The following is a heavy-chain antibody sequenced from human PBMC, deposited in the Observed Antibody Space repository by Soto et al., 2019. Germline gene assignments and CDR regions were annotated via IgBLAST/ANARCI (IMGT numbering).Heavy chain of an antibody. CDR1: GGSFIGYY. Sequence: SETLSLTCAVYGGSFIGYYWSWIRQPPGKGLEWIGEINHSGSTNYKPSLKSRVTISVDTSKNQFSLKLSSVTAADTAVYYCARGRYNWNYWGQGTLVTVSS. CDR3: ARGRYNWNY. J-gene: IGHJ4*02. D-gene: IGHD1-20*01. V-gene: IGHV4-34*01. CDR2: INHSGST.